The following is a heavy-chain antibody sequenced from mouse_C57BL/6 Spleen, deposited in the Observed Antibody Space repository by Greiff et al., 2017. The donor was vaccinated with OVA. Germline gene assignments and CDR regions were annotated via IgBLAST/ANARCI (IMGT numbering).Heavy chain of an antibody. D-gene: IGHD1-1*01. J-gene: IGHJ2*01. V-gene: IGHV1-76*01. CDR3: AGESSSYYFDY. CDR2: IYPGSGNT. CDR1: GYTFTDYY. Sequence: QVQLKESGAELVRPGASVKLSCKASGYTFTDYYINWVQQRPGQGLEWIARIYPGSGNTYYNEKFKGKATLTAEKSSSTAYMQLSSLTSEDSAVYFCAGESSSYYFDYWGQGTTLTVSS.